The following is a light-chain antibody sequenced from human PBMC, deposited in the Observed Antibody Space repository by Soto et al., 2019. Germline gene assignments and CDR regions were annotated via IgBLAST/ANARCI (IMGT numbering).Light chain of an antibody. CDR3: SSYTTRSTSSV. Sequence: QSALTQPASVSGSPGQAITISCNGTSSDVGGYYYVSWYQQHPGKAPKLMIYDVNNLPSGVSDRFSGSKSGSTASLTTSGLQPDDEADYYCSSYTTRSTSSVFGPGTKATVL. CDR1: SSDVGGYYY. J-gene: IGLJ1*01. V-gene: IGLV2-14*03. CDR2: DVN.